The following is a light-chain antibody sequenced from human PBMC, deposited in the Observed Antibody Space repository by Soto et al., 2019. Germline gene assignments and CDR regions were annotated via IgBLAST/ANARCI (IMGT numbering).Light chain of an antibody. V-gene: IGKV3-15*01. J-gene: IGKJ1*01. CDR3: QQYNNWPPGT. CDR2: GAS. CDR1: QSVSSN. Sequence: EIVMTQSPATLSVSPGERATLSCRASQSVSSNLAWYQQKPGQAPRLLIYGASTRATAIPARFSGSGSGTEFTLTISSLQSEDFAVYYCQQYNNWPPGTFGQGTKVDIK.